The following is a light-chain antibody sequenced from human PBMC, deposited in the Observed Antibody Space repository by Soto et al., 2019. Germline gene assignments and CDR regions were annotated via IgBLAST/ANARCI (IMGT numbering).Light chain of an antibody. Sequence: QSALTQPASVSGSPGQSIAISCTGTSSDVGGYNYVSWYQQHPGKAPKLMIHEVSNRPSGVSDRFSGSKSGNTASLTISGLQAEDEADYYRSSHTSYNTRVFGTGTKLTVL. V-gene: IGLV2-14*01. CDR1: SSDVGGYNY. CDR2: EVS. J-gene: IGLJ1*01. CDR3: SSHTSYNTRV.